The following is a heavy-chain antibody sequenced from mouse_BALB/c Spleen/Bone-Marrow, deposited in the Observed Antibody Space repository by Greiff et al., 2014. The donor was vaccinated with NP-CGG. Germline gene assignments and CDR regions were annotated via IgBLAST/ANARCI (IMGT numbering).Heavy chain of an antibody. CDR2: IRLKSNNYAT. V-gene: IGHV6-6*02. Sequence: EVKLEESGGGLVQPGGSMKLSCVASGFTFSNYWMDWVRQSPEKGLEWVAEIRLKSNNYATHYAESVKGRFTISRDDSKSTVYLQMNNLRAEDTGIYYCTRPWSYWGQGTTLTVSS. CDR3: TRPWSY. J-gene: IGHJ2*01. CDR1: GFTFSNYW.